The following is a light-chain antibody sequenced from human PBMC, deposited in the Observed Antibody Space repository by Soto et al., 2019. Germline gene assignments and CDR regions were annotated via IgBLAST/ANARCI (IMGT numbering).Light chain of an antibody. CDR3: CSYAGSSTYV. J-gene: IGLJ1*01. V-gene: IGLV2-23*01. CDR1: SXDVGGYNL. Sequence: QSALAQPASVSGSPGQSITISCTGTSXDVGGYNLVSWYQQHPGKAPKVMIYEGSKRPSGVSNRFSGSKSGNTASLTISGLQAEDEADYYCCSYAGSSTYVFGTGTKVTVL. CDR2: EGS.